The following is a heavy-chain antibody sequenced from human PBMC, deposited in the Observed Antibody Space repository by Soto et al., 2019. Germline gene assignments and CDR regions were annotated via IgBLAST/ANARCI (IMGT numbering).Heavy chain of an antibody. J-gene: IGHJ6*02. V-gene: IGHV1-2*04. D-gene: IGHD6-13*01. CDR2: INPNSGGT. CDR1: GYTFTGYY. Sequence: ASVKVSCKASGYTFTGYYMHWVRQAPGQGLEWMGWINPNSGGTNYAQKFQGWVTMTRDTSISTAYMELSRLRSDDTAVYYCARARGDSSSWYEPEYGMDVWGQGPTVT. CDR3: ARARGDSSSWYEPEYGMDV.